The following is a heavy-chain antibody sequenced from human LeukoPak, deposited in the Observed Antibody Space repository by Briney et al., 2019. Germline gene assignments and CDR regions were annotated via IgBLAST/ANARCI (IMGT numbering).Heavy chain of an antibody. Sequence: PGGSLRLSCAASGFTFSSYSMNWVRQAPGKGLEWVSSISSSSSYIYYADSVKGRFTISRDNAKNSLYLQMNSLRVEDTATYYCAREGWGDYYDSSGYFGKWGQGTLVTVSS. CDR3: AREGWGDYYDSSGYFGK. D-gene: IGHD3-22*01. CDR2: ISSSSSYI. V-gene: IGHV3-21*01. J-gene: IGHJ4*02. CDR1: GFTFSSYS.